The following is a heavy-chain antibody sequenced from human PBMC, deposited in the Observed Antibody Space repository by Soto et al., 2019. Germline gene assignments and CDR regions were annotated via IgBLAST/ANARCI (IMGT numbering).Heavy chain of an antibody. V-gene: IGHV1-69*04. CDR2: IIPILGIA. J-gene: IGHJ4*02. D-gene: IGHD1-7*01. CDR3: ARALHWNYVL. CDR1: GYTFTSYG. Sequence: GASVKVSCKASGYTFTSYGISWVRQAPGQGLEWMGRIIPILGIANYAQKFQGRVTITADKSTSTAYMELSSLRSEDTAVYYCARALHWNYVLWCQGTLVTVSS.